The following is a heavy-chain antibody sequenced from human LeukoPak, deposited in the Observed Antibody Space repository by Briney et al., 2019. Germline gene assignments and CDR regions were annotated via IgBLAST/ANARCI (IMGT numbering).Heavy chain of an antibody. J-gene: IGHJ5*02. D-gene: IGHD6-13*01. V-gene: IGHV1-58*01. CDR3: AAPYTSSWFDL. CDR2: IVVDSDNT. CDR1: GFTFTSRSA. Sequence: SVKVSCKASGFTFTSRSAVQWVRQARGQRLEWIGWIVVDSDNTNYAENFQERVTITRDMSASTSYMELSSLRSEDTAVYFCAAPYTSSWFDLWGQGTLVAVSS.